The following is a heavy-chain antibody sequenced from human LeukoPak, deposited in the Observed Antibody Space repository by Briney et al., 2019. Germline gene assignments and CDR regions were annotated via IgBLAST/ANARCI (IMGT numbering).Heavy chain of an antibody. CDR3: ARVTVAMSGGWFDP. CDR2: MNPNGGNT. CDR1: GYTFTSSG. D-gene: IGHD2-2*01. Sequence: ASVKVSCKASGYTFTSSGINWVRQATGQGLEWMGWMNPNGGNTGYAQKFQGRVTMTRNTSISTAYMELSSLRSDDTAVYYCARVTVAMSGGWFDPWGQGTLVTVSS. J-gene: IGHJ5*02. V-gene: IGHV1-8*01.